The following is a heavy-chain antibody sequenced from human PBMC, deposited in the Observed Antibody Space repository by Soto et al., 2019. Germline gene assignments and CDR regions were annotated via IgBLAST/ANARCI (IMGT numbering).Heavy chain of an antibody. J-gene: IGHJ4*02. V-gene: IGHV4-31*03. CDR2: IYYSGST. D-gene: IGHD3-22*01. Sequence: QVQLQESGPGLVKPSQTLSLTCTVSGGSISSGGYYWSWIRQHPGKGLEWIGYIYYSGSTYYNPSIKTRFTISGDTSKNQWSLELSSVTAADTAVYYCARKVERGGYSRRYCDYWGQGTLVAVSS. CDR1: GGSISSGGYY. CDR3: ARKVERGGYSRRYCDY.